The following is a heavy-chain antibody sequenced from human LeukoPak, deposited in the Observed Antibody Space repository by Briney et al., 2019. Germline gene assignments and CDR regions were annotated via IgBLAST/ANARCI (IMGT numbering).Heavy chain of an antibody. CDR2: ISSSSSYI. CDR3: ARDFRYSGYELDYYYGMDV. CDR1: GFTFSSYS. J-gene: IGHJ6*02. Sequence: GGSLRLSCAASGFTFSSYSMNWVRQAPGKGLEWVSSISSSSSYIYYADSVKGRFTISRDNAKNSLYLQMNSLRAEDTAVYYCARDFRYSGYELDYYYGMDVWGQGTTVTVSS. V-gene: IGHV3-21*01. D-gene: IGHD5-12*01.